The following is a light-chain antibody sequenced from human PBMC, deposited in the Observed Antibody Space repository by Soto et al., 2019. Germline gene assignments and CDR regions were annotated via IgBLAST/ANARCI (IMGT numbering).Light chain of an antibody. CDR2: LRS. J-gene: IGKJ4*01. CDR3: MQALQTPT. V-gene: IGKV2-28*01. Sequence: IVMTQSPLSLPVTPGEPASISCRSSQSLLHSNGNNSLGWYLQKPGQSPQILLYLRSTRASGVPDRCSGSGSGTDFTLKISRVEADDVGVYYCMQALQTPTFGGGTKVEIK. CDR1: QSLLHSNGNNS.